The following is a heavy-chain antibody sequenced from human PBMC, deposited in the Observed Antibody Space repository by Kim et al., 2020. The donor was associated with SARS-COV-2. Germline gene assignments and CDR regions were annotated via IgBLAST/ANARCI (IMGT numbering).Heavy chain of an antibody. CDR2: IYYSGST. D-gene: IGHD3-10*01. V-gene: IGHV4-39*07. J-gene: IGHJ5*02. CDR1: GGSISSSSYY. Sequence: SETLSLTCTVSGGSISSSSYYWGWIRQPPGKGLEWIGSIYYSGSTYYNPSLKSRVTISVDTSKNQFSLKLSSVTAADTAVYYCARVGSRGVIIFVPLNNWFDPWGQGTLVTVSS. CDR3: ARVGSRGVIIFVPLNNWFDP.